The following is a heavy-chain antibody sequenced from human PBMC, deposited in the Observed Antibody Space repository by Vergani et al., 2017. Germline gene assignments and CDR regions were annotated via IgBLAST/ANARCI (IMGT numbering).Heavy chain of an antibody. J-gene: IGHJ6*03. CDR1: GFIFSSHG. CDR3: ARSPRGYTAMGTAYYYYMDV. CDR2: ISYDGSNK. V-gene: IGHV3-30*03. D-gene: IGHD5-18*01. Sequence: QVQLVEWGGGVVQPGGSLRLSCTASGFIFSSHGMHWVRQAPGKGLEWVAVISYDGSNKYYADSVKGRFTISRDNSKNTLYLQMNSLRAEDTAVYYCARSPRGYTAMGTAYYYYMDVWGKGTTVTVSS.